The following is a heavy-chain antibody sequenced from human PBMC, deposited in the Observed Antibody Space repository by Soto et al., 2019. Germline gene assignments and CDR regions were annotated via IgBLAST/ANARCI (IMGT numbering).Heavy chain of an antibody. CDR1: GYTFTSYG. CDR2: ISAHNGNT. J-gene: IGHJ4*02. D-gene: IGHD1-1*01. V-gene: IGHV1-18*01. CDR3: ARGRYGDY. Sequence: QVHLVQSGAEVKKPGASVKVSCKASGYTFTSYGITWVRQAPGQGLEWMGWISAHNGNTDYAQKLQGRVIVTRDTSTRTAYMELRSLRSDDTAMYYCARGRYGDYWGQGALVTVSS.